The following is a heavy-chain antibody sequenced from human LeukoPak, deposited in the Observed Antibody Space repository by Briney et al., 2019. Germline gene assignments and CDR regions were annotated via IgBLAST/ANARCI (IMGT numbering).Heavy chain of an antibody. CDR1: GFTFSDFP. V-gene: IGHV3-21*01. CDR3: ARGSSNVAARNNWFDP. D-gene: IGHD6-6*01. J-gene: IGHJ5*02. CDR2: ISGSSSYI. Sequence: GGTLRLSCAASGFTFSDFPMIWVRQAPGKGLEWVSSISGSSSYIYYADSLKGRFTISRDNAKKSVYLQMNSLRAEDTAVYYCARGSSNVAARNNWFDPWGQGTLVTVSS.